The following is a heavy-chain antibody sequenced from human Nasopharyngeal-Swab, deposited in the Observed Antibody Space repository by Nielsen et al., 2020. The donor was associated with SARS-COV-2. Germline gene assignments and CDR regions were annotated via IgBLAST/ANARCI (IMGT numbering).Heavy chain of an antibody. V-gene: IGHV5-51*01. Sequence: KVSCKGSGYSFTSYWIDWVRQMPGKGLEWMGIIYPGDSDTRYSPSFQGQVTISADKSISTAYLQWSSLKASDTAMYYCARQALGRDGYINPDYWGQGTLVTVSS. CDR3: ARQALGRDGYINPDY. J-gene: IGHJ4*02. CDR2: IYPGDSDT. CDR1: GYSFTSYW. D-gene: IGHD5-24*01.